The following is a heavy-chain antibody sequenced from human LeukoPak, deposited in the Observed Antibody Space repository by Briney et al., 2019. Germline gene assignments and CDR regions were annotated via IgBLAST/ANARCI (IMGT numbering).Heavy chain of an antibody. J-gene: IGHJ4*02. D-gene: IGHD6-19*01. Sequence: SGTLSLTCAVSGGSISSSNWWSWVRQPPGKGLEWIGEIHHSGSTNYNTSLKSRVTISVDTSKNQFSLKLSAVTAADTAVYYCARGKGDSSGWYDFDYWGQGTLVTVSS. CDR2: IHHSGST. CDR1: GGSISSSNW. V-gene: IGHV4-4*02. CDR3: ARGKGDSSGWYDFDY.